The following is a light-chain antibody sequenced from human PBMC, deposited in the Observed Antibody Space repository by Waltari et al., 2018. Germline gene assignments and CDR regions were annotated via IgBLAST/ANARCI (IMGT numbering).Light chain of an antibody. J-gene: IGKJ5*01. CDR3: QQYNTWPPIT. CDR2: GAS. Sequence: EIVMTQSPATLSVSPGERATLSCRASQSLSDNLAWYQQKPGQAPRLLIYGASTRATGIPARFSGSGSGTDFTLTISSQQSEDFAIYYCQQYNTWPPITFGRGTRLEIK. CDR1: QSLSDN. V-gene: IGKV3-15*01.